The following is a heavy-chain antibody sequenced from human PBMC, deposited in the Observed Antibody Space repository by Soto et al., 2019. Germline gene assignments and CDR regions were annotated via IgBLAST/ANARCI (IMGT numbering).Heavy chain of an antibody. CDR1: GFTFSSYA. Sequence: PGGSLRLSCAASGFTFSSYAMSWVRQAPGKGLEWVSAISGSGGSTYYADSVKGRFTISRDNSKNTLYLQMNSLRAEDTAVYYCAKSGSDFWSGYRLIDYWGQGTLVTVSS. CDR3: AKSGSDFWSGYRLIDY. CDR2: ISGSGGST. J-gene: IGHJ4*02. V-gene: IGHV3-23*01. D-gene: IGHD3-3*01.